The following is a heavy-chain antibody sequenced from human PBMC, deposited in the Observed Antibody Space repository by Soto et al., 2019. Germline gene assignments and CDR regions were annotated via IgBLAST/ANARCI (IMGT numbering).Heavy chain of an antibody. CDR3: AKDRTITMIVVPHAFDI. CDR2: ISGSGGGT. CDR1: GFTSSSYA. J-gene: IGHJ3*02. D-gene: IGHD3-22*01. V-gene: IGHV3-23*01. Sequence: GGSLRLSCAASGFTSSSYAMSWVRQAPGKGLEWVSTISGSGGGTYYAVSVKGRFTISRDNSKNTFYLQMNNLRAEDTAVYYCAKDRTITMIVVPHAFDIWGQGTMVTVSS.